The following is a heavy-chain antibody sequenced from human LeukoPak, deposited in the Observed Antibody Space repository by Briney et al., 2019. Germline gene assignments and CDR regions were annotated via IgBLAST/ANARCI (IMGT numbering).Heavy chain of an antibody. CDR3: ARETYYDILTGFEGYYYGMDV. D-gene: IGHD3-9*01. CDR2: ISSSSSYI. V-gene: IGHV3-21*01. J-gene: IGHJ6*02. Sequence: GGSLRLSCAASGFTFSSYSMNWVRQAPGKGLEWVSSISSSSSYIYYADSVKGRFTISRDNAKNSLYLQMNSLRAEDTAVYYCARETYYDILTGFEGYYYGMDVWGQGTTVTVSS. CDR1: GFTFSSYS.